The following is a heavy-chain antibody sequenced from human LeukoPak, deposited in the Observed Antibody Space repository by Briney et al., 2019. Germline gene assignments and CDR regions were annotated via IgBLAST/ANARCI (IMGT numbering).Heavy chain of an antibody. J-gene: IGHJ3*02. D-gene: IGHD3-22*01. CDR3: ARVRDSTGYSHDAFDI. V-gene: IGHV3-30-3*01. CDR1: GFTFSTYA. CDR2: ISYDGSNK. Sequence: GGSLRLFCAASGFTFSTYAMHWVRQAPGKGLEWVAVISYDGSNKYYADSVKGRFTISRDNSKNTLSLQMNSLRAEDTAIYYCARVRDSTGYSHDAFDIWGQGTMVTVSS.